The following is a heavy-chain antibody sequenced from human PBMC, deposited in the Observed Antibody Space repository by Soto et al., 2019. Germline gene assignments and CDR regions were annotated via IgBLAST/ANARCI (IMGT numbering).Heavy chain of an antibody. Sequence: TLSLTCSVSGGSISGSYWSWIRQSPGKGLEWLGYVYYTGSTNYSPYLRRRVSISVDTSKNEFSLRLSPATAADTAVYFCARSVAVPGAHIDYWGQGTQVTVSS. CDR1: GGSISGSY. V-gene: IGHV4-59*01. D-gene: IGHD6-19*01. CDR2: VYYTGST. J-gene: IGHJ4*02. CDR3: ARSVAVPGAHIDY.